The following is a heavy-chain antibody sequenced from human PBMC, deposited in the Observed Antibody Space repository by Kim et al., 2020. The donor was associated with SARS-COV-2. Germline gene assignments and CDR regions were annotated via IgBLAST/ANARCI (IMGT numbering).Heavy chain of an antibody. V-gene: IGHV3-15*01. D-gene: IGHD6-6*01. J-gene: IGHJ4*02. CDR1: AFTFSNAW. Sequence: GGSLRLSCVASAFTFSNAWMSWVRQAPGKGLEWVGRIKSENDGGTTDYAAPVKGRFTISRGDSKNTLYLQMNSLKTEDTAGYYCTTDPSIAARTDMDYWGQGTLVTVSS. CDR3: TTDPSIAARTDMDY. CDR2: IKSENDGGTT.